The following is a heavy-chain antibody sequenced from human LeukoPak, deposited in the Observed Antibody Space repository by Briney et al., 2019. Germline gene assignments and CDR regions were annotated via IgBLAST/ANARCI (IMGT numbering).Heavy chain of an antibody. Sequence: GGSLRLSCAASGFTFSSYAMSWVRQAPGKGLEWVSAISGSGGSTYYADSVKGRFTISRDNSKNTLYLQMNSLRAEDTAIYYCAKALYYDFWSGLSWGQGTLVTVSS. CDR3: AKALYYDFWSGLS. J-gene: IGHJ4*02. V-gene: IGHV3-23*01. D-gene: IGHD3-3*01. CDR1: GFTFSSYA. CDR2: ISGSGGST.